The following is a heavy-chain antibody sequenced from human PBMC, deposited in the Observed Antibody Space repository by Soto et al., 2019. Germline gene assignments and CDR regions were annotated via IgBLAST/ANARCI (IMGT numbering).Heavy chain of an antibody. V-gene: IGHV1-18*01. CDR1: GYTFTSYG. J-gene: IGHJ4*02. D-gene: IGHD2-15*01. CDR3: ARDSALYCSGGSCSLDY. CDR2: ISAYNGNT. Sequence: QVQLVQSGAEVKKPGASVKVSCKASGYTFTSYGISWVRQAPGQGLEWMGWISAYNGNTNYAQKLQGRVTMTTDTSTSTAYMELRRLRSDDTAVYYCARDSALYCSGGSCSLDYWGEGTLVTVSS.